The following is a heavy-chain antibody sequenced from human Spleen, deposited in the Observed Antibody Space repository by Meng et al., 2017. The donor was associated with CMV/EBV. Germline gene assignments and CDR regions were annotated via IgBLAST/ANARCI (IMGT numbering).Heavy chain of an antibody. D-gene: IGHD6-19*01. CDR2: IYYSGST. J-gene: IGHJ5*02. V-gene: IGHV4-61*08. Sequence: GSVSSGDYYWSWLRQPPGKGLEWIGYIYYSGSTNYPPSLKSRVTISVDTSKNQFSLKLNYVTAADTAVYYCARDLTAGGRGDWFDPWGQGTLVTVSS. CDR3: ARDLTAGGRGDWFDP. CDR1: GSVSSGDYY.